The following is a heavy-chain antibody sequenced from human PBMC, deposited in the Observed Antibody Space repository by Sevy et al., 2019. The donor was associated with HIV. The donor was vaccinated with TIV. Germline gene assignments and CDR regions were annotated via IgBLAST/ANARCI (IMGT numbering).Heavy chain of an antibody. Sequence: GGSLRLSCAASGFTFSSYAMSWARQAPGKGLEWVSAISGSGGSTYYADSVKGRFTISRDNSKNTLYLQMNSLRAEDTAVYYCAKEVVVVAAREYYFDYWGQGTLVTVSS. CDR3: AKEVVVVAAREYYFDY. CDR1: GFTFSSYA. J-gene: IGHJ4*02. D-gene: IGHD2-15*01. V-gene: IGHV3-23*01. CDR2: ISGSGGST.